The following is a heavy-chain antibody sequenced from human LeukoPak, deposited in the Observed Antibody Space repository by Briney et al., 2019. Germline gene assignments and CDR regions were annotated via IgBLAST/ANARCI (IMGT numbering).Heavy chain of an antibody. V-gene: IGHV3-23*01. D-gene: IGHD6-13*01. CDR3: AKDTSSWNFFDY. J-gene: IGHJ4*02. Sequence: GGSLRLSCAASGFTFSNYAITWVCQAPGKGLEWVSTIGDSGGGTYYADSVKGRFSISRDDSENTLYLQMNSLRAEDTAVYYCAKDTSSWNFFDYWGQGALVTASS. CDR2: IGDSGGGT. CDR1: GFTFSNYA.